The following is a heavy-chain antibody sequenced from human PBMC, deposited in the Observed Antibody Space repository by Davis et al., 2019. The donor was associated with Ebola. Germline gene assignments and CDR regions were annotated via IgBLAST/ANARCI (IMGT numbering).Heavy chain of an antibody. D-gene: IGHD1-1*01. CDR1: GGSISSSSYY. CDR2: IYYSGST. V-gene: IGHV4-39*01. CDR3: ARHEVGVEGLRAYGMDV. Sequence: ESLKISCTVSGGSISSSSYYWGWIRQPPGKGLEWIGSIYYSGSTYYNPSLKSRVTISVDTSKNQFSLKLSSVTAADTAVYYCARHEVGVEGLRAYGMDVWGQGTTVTVSS. J-gene: IGHJ6*02.